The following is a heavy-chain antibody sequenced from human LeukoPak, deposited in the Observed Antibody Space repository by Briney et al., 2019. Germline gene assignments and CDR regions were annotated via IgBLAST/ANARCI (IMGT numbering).Heavy chain of an antibody. CDR2: ISWNSGSI. CDR3: AKNGAYYYYYMDA. Sequence: GGSLRLSCAASGFTFDDYAMHWVRQAPGKGLEWVSGISWNSGSIGYADSVKGRFTISRDNSKNTLYLQMNSLRAEDTAVYYCAKNGAYYYYYMDAWGKGTTVTVSS. V-gene: IGHV3-9*01. CDR1: GFTFDDYA. J-gene: IGHJ6*03.